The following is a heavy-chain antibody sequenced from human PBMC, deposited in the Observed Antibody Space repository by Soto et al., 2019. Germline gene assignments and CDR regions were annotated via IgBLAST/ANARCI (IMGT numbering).Heavy chain of an antibody. CDR3: ASVRFGEPQN. CDR1: GFTVISNY. Sequence: GGSLRLSCAASGFTVISNYMSWVRQAPGKGLEWVSVIYSGGSTYYADSVKGRFTISRDNSKNTLYLQMNSLRAEDTAVYYCASVRFGEPQNWGQGTLVTVSS. J-gene: IGHJ4*02. CDR2: IYSGGST. D-gene: IGHD3-10*01. V-gene: IGHV3-53*01.